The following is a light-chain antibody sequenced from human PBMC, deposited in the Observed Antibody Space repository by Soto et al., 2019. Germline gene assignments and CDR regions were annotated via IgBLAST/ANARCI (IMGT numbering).Light chain of an antibody. CDR1: SSNIGAGYD. V-gene: IGLV1-40*03. J-gene: IGLJ2*01. CDR3: QSYDSSHVV. Sequence: QAVVTQPPSVSGAPGQRVTIPCTGSSSNIGAGYDVHWYQQLPGTAPKLLIYGNSNRPSGVPDRFSGSKSGASASLAITGLQAEDEADYYCQSYDSSHVVFGGGTKLTVL. CDR2: GNS.